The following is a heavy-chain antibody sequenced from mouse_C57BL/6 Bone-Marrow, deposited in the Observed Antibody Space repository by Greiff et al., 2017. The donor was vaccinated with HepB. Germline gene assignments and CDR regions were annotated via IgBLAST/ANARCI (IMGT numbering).Heavy chain of an antibody. CDR3: ARNPSQATRGYAMDY. CDR2: IWSGGST. Sequence: VKLMESGPGLVQPSQSLSITCTVSGFSLTSYGVHWVRQSPGKGLEWLGVIWSGGSTDYNAAFISRLSISKDNSKSQVFFKMNSLQADDTAIYYCARNPSQATRGYAMDYWGQGTSVTVSS. J-gene: IGHJ4*01. V-gene: IGHV2-2*01. D-gene: IGHD3-2*02. CDR1: GFSLTSYG.